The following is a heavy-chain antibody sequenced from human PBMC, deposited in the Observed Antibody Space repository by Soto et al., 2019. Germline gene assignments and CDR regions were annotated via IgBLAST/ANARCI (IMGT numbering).Heavy chain of an antibody. CDR3: TREPRLYAYTLEY. V-gene: IGHV3-30-3*01. CDR2: ISFEYDGINK. Sequence: GGSLRLSCAASGFTFSNYALHWVRQAPGRGLEWVAFISFEYDGINKYYADSVKGRFTISRDNFKNTLYLQMNSLSLVDTAVFYCTREPRLYAYTLEYWGQGTPVTVSS. J-gene: IGHJ4*02. D-gene: IGHD3-16*01. CDR1: GFTFSNYA.